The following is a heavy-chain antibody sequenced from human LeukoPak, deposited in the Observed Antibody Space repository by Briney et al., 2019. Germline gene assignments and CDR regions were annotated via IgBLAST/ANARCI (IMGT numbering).Heavy chain of an antibody. CDR3: ARAGGYYDILTGSRPPYFDY. D-gene: IGHD3-9*01. CDR2: INPNSGGT. Sequence: ASVKVSCKASGYTFTCYYMHWVRQAPGQGLEWMGWINPNSGGTNYAQKFQGRVTMTRDTSISTAYMELSRLRSDDTAVYYCARAGGYYDILTGSRPPYFDYWGQGTLVTVSS. CDR1: GYTFTCYY. V-gene: IGHV1-2*02. J-gene: IGHJ4*02.